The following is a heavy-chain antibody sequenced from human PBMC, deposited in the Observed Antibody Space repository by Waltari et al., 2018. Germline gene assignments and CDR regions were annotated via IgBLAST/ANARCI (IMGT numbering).Heavy chain of an antibody. CDR3: ARAEEGVVIALGAFDV. Sequence: VQLVESGGDMVQPGRSLRLSCSTSGFTFNNYGMHWVRQAPGKGLEWVAVIRNDGSDKFYADSVKGRFSISRDNSKNTLYLQMNSLRVEDTAFYYCARAEEGVVIALGAFDVWGQGTKVTVSS. V-gene: IGHV3-33*01. CDR1: GFTFNNYG. J-gene: IGHJ3*01. D-gene: IGHD3-3*01. CDR2: IRNDGSDK.